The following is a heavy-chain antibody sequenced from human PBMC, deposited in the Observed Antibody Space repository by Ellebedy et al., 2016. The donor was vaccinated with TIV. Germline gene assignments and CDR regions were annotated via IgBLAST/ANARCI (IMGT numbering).Heavy chain of an antibody. Sequence: MPSETLSLTCTVSGGSISSYYWSWIRQPPGKGLEWIGYIYYSGNTNSNPSLKSRVTIPVPTYKKQFSLKVNSVTAADAAVYYCSRDRANNLFDPWGQGTRVTVSS. V-gene: IGHV4-59*01. CDR1: GGSISSYY. D-gene: IGHD3-10*01. CDR3: SRDRANNLFDP. CDR2: IYYSGNT. J-gene: IGHJ5*02.